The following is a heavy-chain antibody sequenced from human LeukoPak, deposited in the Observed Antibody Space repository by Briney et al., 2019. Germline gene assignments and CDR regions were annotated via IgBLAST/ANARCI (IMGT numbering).Heavy chain of an antibody. Sequence: GGSLRLSCAASGFTFSSYSMNWVRQAPGKGLEWVSSISSSSSYIYYADSVKGRFTVSRDNAKNSLYLQMNSLGADDTAVYYCARDGYGANSADYWGQGTLVTVSS. V-gene: IGHV3-21*01. J-gene: IGHJ4*02. CDR1: GFTFSSYS. D-gene: IGHD4-23*01. CDR2: ISSSSSYI. CDR3: ARDGYGANSADY.